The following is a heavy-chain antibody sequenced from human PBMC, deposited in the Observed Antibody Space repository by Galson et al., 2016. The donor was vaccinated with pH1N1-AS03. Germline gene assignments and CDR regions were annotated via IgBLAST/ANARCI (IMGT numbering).Heavy chain of an antibody. J-gene: IGHJ3*01. CDR3: ARDGGKITLGGFYAFDL. D-gene: IGHD3-16*01. V-gene: IGHV4-59*11. CDR1: GVSTRSHY. CDR2: IYYSGST. Sequence: ETLSLTCTVSGVSTRSHYWSWIRQPPGKGLEWIGYIYYSGSTTYNPSLKSRVTISVDTAKNQLSLKLSSVTAADTALYFCARDGGKITLGGFYAFDLWGQGTMVAVSS.